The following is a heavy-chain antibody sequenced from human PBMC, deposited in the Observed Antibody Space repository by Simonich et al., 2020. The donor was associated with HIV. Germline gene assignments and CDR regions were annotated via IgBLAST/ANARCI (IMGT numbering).Heavy chain of an antibody. J-gene: IGHJ4*02. CDR1: GGSFNGYY. CDR3: ARGRSPPRTGVLDS. D-gene: IGHD7-27*01. V-gene: IGHV4-34*01. CDR2: INHSGIT. Sequence: QVQLQQWGAGRLKPSETLSLTCAVYGGSFNGYYRSWISQSPERGLQWIGEINHSGITNYHPSLMGRVTISVDTSKNQFSLKMRSRIAADTAVYYCARGRSPPRTGVLDSWGQGTQVIVSS.